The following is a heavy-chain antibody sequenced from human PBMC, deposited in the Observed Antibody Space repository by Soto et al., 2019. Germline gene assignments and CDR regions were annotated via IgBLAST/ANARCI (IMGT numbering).Heavy chain of an antibody. V-gene: IGHV1-69*12. D-gene: IGHD5-12*01. CDR3: ASDKDRLQLGGNYYYILDV. Sequence: VQLEQSGPEVKKPGSSVKVSCKASGGTFSTSALSWVRQAPGQGLEWMGGIMPVFPTPDYAKKFQGRVTITAEESTSTAYMEFCGLTSDDTAVYYCASDKDRLQLGGNYYYILDVWGQGTAVTVSS. J-gene: IGHJ6*02. CDR1: GGTFSTSA. CDR2: IMPVFPTP.